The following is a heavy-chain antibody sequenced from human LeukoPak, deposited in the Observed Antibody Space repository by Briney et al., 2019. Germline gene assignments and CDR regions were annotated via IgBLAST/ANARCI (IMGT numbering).Heavy chain of an antibody. Sequence: PSETLSLTCTVSGDPISGGSYYWTWIRQSAGKGLEWIGRIYTNGGTNFSPSLKSRLTMSIDTSKNQFSLKLRYVTAADTAMYYCARGTTVATSHFYYYYYMDAWGKGTAVTVSS. D-gene: IGHD4-11*01. CDR1: GDPISGGSYY. CDR3: ARGTTVATSHFYYYYYMDA. V-gene: IGHV4-61*02. J-gene: IGHJ6*03. CDR2: IYTNGGT.